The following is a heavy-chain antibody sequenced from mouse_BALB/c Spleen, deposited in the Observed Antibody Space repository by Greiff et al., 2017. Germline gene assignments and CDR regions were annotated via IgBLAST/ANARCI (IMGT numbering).Heavy chain of an antibody. V-gene: IGHV5-6*01. J-gene: IGHJ4*01. Sequence: EVQRVESGGDLVKPGGSLKLSCAASGFTFSSYGMSWVRQTPDKRLEWVATISSGGSYTYYPDSVKGRFTISRDNAKNTLYLQMSSLKSEDTAMYYCARQGATVYYYAMDYWGQGTSVTVSS. CDR2: ISSGGSYT. D-gene: IGHD1-1*01. CDR3: ARQGATVYYYAMDY. CDR1: GFTFSSYG.